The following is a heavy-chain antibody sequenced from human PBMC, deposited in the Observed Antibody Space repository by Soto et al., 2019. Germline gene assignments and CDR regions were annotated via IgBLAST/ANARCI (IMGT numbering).Heavy chain of an antibody. CDR2: ISSTTNYI. CDR3: ARESEDLTSNFDY. J-gene: IGHJ4*02. Sequence: PGGSLRLSCAASGFTFTRYSMNWVRQAPGKGLEWVSSISSTTNYIYYADSMRGRFTISRDNAKNAVYLEMNSLSAEDTAVYYCARESEDLTSNFDYWGQGTLVTVSS. CDR1: GFTFTRYS. V-gene: IGHV3-21*06.